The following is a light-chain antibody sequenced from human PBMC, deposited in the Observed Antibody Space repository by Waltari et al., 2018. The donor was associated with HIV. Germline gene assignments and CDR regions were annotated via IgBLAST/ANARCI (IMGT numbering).Light chain of an antibody. CDR3: QQYNTWPPRVT. CDR2: GAS. CDR1: QSISSN. Sequence: EIVMTQSPATLSVSPGESATLSCRASQSISSNLAWYQQKPGQAPWLLIYGASTRATCVPARFSGSGSGTEFTLNISSLQSEDFVLYYCQQYNTWPPRVTFGQGTRLEIK. V-gene: IGKV3-15*01. J-gene: IGKJ5*01.